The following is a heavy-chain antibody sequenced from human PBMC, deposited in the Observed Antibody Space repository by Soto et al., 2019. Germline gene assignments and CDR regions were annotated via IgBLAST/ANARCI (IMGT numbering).Heavy chain of an antibody. V-gene: IGHV4-39*01. CDR2: IYYSGST. D-gene: IGHD3-9*01. CDR3: ARDYDILTGYSTDYYYGMGV. J-gene: IGHJ6*02. Sequence: ETLSLTCTVSGGSIGSSSYYWGWVRQPPGKGLEWIGSIYYSGSTYYNPSLKSRVTISVDTSKNQFSLKLSSVTAADTAVYYCARDYDILTGYSTDYYYGMGVWGQGTTV. CDR1: GGSIGSSSYY.